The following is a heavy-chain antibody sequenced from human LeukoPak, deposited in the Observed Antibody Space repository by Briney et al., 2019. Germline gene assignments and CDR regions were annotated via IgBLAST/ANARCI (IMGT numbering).Heavy chain of an antibody. V-gene: IGHV3-74*01. J-gene: IGHJ4*02. D-gene: IGHD6-6*01. Sequence: GGSLRLSCTASGFTFTSYWMHWVRQAPGTGLVWVSRINSDGSGTNCADSVKGRFTISRDNAKNTLFLQMNSLRAEDTAVYYCARESSSSGRYLDYWGQGTLVTVSS. CDR3: ARESSSSGRYLDY. CDR1: GFTFTSYW. CDR2: INSDGSGT.